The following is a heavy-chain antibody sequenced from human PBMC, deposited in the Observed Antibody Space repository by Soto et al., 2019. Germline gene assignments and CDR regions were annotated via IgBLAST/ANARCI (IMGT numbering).Heavy chain of an antibody. CDR1: GGSISSSTYY. J-gene: IGHJ3*01. V-gene: IGHV4-39*01. CDR2: MYYSGST. Sequence: QLQLQESGPGLVKPSETLSLTCTVSGGSISSSTYYWGWIRQPPGKGLEWIGSMYYSGSTYYHPSLKSRVTISVDTSNNQFSLKLSSVTAADTAVYYCARRVTWAFDVWGRGTMVTVSS. CDR3: ARRVTWAFDV.